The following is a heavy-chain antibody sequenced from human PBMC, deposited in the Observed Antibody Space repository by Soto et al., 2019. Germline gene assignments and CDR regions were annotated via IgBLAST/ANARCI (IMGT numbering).Heavy chain of an antibody. D-gene: IGHD4-17*01. CDR2: IYWDDVK. J-gene: IGHJ4*02. CDR1: GFPLSTSGVG. Sequence: QITLKESGPTLVKPTQTLTLTCTFSGFPLSTSGVGVGWIRQPPVKALEWLALIYWDDVKLYSPSLKSRLSITKDTSKNQVVLTMTNMDPVDPATYYCAHKDGDFDTFDYGGQGTLVTVAS. V-gene: IGHV2-5*02. CDR3: AHKDGDFDTFDY.